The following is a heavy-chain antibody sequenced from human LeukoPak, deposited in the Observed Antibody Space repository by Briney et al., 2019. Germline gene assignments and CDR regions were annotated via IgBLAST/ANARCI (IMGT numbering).Heavy chain of an antibody. D-gene: IGHD4-17*01. CDR1: GFTFGDYA. CDR2: IRSKAYGGTT. Sequence: SLRLSCAASGFTFGDYAMSWVRQAPGKGLEWVGFIRSKAYGGTTEYAASVKGRFTISRDDSKSIAYLQMNSLKTEDTAVYYCTRDFPPYGDYVGYFDYWGQGTLVTVSS. CDR3: TRDFPPYGDYVGYFDY. V-gene: IGHV3-49*04. J-gene: IGHJ4*02.